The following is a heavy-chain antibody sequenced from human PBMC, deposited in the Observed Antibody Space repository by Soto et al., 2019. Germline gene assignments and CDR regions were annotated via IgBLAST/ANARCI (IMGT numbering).Heavy chain of an antibody. CDR2: IIPIFGTA. J-gene: IGHJ5*02. D-gene: IGHD5-12*01. Sequence: QVQLVQSGAEVKKPGSSVKVSCKASGGTFSSYAISWVRQAPGQGLEWMGGIIPIFGTANYAQKFQGRVTITADESTSTASMELSSLRSEDTAVYYCARHNVDIVATIMAGWFDPWGQGTLVTVSS. CDR1: GGTFSSYA. V-gene: IGHV1-69*01. CDR3: ARHNVDIVATIMAGWFDP.